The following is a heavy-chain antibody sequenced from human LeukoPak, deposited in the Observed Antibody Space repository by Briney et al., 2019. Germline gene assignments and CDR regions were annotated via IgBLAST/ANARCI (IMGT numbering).Heavy chain of an antibody. CDR1: AFIFSNYC. Sequence: PGRSRSLACVASAFIFSNYCIHWVRQAPGKGLEWVAFILYDGSRIYYAESVKGRFTISRDNSKNTLFLEMNSLRPDDTAFYFCAKGMTISGVATDEYLRHWGQGTLVTVSS. V-gene: IGHV3-30*02. D-gene: IGHD3-3*01. J-gene: IGHJ1*01. CDR2: ILYDGSRI. CDR3: AKGMTISGVATDEYLRH.